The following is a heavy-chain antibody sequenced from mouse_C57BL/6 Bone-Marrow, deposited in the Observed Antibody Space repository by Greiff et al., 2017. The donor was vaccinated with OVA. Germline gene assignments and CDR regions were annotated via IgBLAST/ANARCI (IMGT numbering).Heavy chain of an antibody. V-gene: IGHV1-54*01. J-gene: IGHJ2*01. D-gene: IGHD1-1*01. CDR2: INPGSGGT. CDR1: GYAFTNYL. Sequence: VQLQQSGAELVRPGTSVKVSCKASGYAFTNYLIEWVKQRPGQGLEWIGVINPGSGGTNYNEKFKGKATLTADKSSSTAYMQLSSLTSEDSAVYCCAREDDYYGSVVDYWGQGTTLTVSS. CDR3: AREDDYYGSVVDY.